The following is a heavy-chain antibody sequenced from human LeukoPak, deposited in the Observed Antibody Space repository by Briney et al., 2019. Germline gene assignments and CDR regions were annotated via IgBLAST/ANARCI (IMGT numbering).Heavy chain of an antibody. CDR1: GFTFSSYS. CDR2: ISSSSSYI. CDR3: ARVRDFYDSRGYYTIDH. Sequence: GGSLRLSCAASGFTFSSYSMNWVRQAPGKGLEWVSSISSSSSYIYYADSVKGRFTISRDNAKNSLYLQMNSLRAEDTAVYYCARVRDFYDSRGYYTIDHWGQGTLVTVSS. D-gene: IGHD3-22*01. V-gene: IGHV3-21*01. J-gene: IGHJ4*02.